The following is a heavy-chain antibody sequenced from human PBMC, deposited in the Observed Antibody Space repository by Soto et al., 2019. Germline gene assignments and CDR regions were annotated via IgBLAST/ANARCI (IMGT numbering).Heavy chain of an antibody. CDR3: AHSPYAYCTNCVCYTGCFDY. CDR1: GFSLSTSGVG. V-gene: IGHV2-5*02. J-gene: IGHJ4*02. Sequence: QITLKESGPTLVKPTQTLTLTCTFSGFSLSTSGVGVGWIRQPPGKALEWLALIYWDDDKRYSPSLKSRLTLAKDTSKHQVVLTITHMHPVDTATYYCAHSPYAYCTNCVCYTGCFDYWGQGTLVTVSS. CDR2: IYWDDDK. D-gene: IGHD2-8*01.